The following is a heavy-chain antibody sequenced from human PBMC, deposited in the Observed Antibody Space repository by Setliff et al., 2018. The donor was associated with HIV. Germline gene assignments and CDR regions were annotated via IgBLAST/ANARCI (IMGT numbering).Heavy chain of an antibody. V-gene: IGHV5-51*01. J-gene: IGHJ5*02. D-gene: IGHD3-22*01. Sequence: GESLKISCKAYGYRFTSYWIAWVRQMPGKGLEWMGIIYPGDSDTRYSPSVQGQVTISVEKSIDSAYLQWNTLKASDTAMYYCARSNRGYDSRGFYRENWFDPWGQGTQVTVSS. CDR2: IYPGDSDT. CDR3: ARSNRGYDSRGFYRENWFDP. CDR1: GYRFTSYW.